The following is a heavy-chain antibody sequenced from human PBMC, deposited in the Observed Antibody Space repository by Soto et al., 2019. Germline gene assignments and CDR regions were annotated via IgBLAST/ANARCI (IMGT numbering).Heavy chain of an antibody. J-gene: IGHJ4*02. CDR3: ARDRGYSSSWYDY. V-gene: IGHV4-59*01. Sequence: QVQLQESGPGLVKPSETLSLTCTVSGGSISSYYWSWIRQPPGKGLEWIGYIYYSGSTNYNPSLKSRVTISVDTSKNQFSLKLSSVTAADTAVYYCARDRGYSSSWYDYWGQGTLVTVSS. CDR2: IYYSGST. CDR1: GGSISSYY. D-gene: IGHD6-13*01.